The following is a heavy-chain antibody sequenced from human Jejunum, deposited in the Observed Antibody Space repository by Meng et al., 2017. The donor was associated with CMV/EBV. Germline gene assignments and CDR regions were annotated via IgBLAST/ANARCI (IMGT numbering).Heavy chain of an antibody. Sequence: LSCAVSGFTFNIKAMSWVRQAPGKGLEWVSSISDSGGRTYDADSVAGRFTISRDNSKNTLYLQMNSLRAEDTAVYYCAKEGDVIYFDSWGQGTLVTVSS. J-gene: IGHJ4*02. CDR2: ISDSGGRT. CDR1: GFTFNIKA. V-gene: IGHV3-23*01. D-gene: IGHD2/OR15-2a*01. CDR3: AKEGDVIYFDS.